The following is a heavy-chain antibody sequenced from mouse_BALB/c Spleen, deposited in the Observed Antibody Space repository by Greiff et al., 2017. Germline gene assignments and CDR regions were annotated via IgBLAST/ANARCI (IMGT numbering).Heavy chain of an antibody. CDR2: IRSKSNNYAT. J-gene: IGHJ4*01. Sequence: EVQLVESGGGLVQPKGSLKLSCAASGFTFNTYAMHWVCQAPGKGLEWVARIRSKSNNYATYYADSVKDRFTISRDDSQSMLYLQMNNLKTEDTAMYYCVREIYYYGSGYAMDYWGQGTSVTVSS. CDR1: GFTFNTYA. D-gene: IGHD1-1*01. V-gene: IGHV10-3*03. CDR3: VREIYYYGSGYAMDY.